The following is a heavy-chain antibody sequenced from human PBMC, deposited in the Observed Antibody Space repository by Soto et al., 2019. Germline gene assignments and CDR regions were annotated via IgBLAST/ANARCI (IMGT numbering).Heavy chain of an antibody. CDR3: ARLRLKLHPGYMGEGDYFYGIDV. CDR2: IYYSGST. Sequence: LETLSLTCTVAGGSICSYYWSWSRQPPGKGLEWIGYIYYSGSTNYNPPLTSRVTISVDTSKNKFSLKLRSVTAADTAVYYCARLRLKLHPGYMGEGDYFYGIDVWGQGTTVTVSS. D-gene: IGHD3-16*01. J-gene: IGHJ6*02. V-gene: IGHV4-59*01. CDR1: GGSICSYY.